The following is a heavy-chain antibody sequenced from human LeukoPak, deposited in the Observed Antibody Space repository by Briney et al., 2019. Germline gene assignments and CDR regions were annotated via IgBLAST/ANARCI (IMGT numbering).Heavy chain of an antibody. D-gene: IGHD1-26*01. CDR1: GFTFSSYA. CDR2: ISYDGSNK. Sequence: GGSLRLSCAASGFTFSSYAMHWVRQAPGKGLEWVAVISYDGSNKYYADSVKGRFTISRDNSKNTLYLQMNSLRAEDTAVYYCARVSGRTGDYWGQGTLVTVSS. V-gene: IGHV3-30-3*01. CDR3: ARVSGRTGDY. J-gene: IGHJ4*02.